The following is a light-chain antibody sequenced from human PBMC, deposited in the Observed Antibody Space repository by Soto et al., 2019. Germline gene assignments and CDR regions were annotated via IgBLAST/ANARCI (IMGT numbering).Light chain of an antibody. V-gene: IGLV2-14*01. CDR3: SSYTSSILYV. Sequence: QSVLTQPASVSGSPGQSITISYTGTSSDVGGYNYVSWYQQHPGKAPKLMIYEVSNRPSGVSNRFSGSKSGNTASLTISGLQAEDEADYYCSSYTSSILYVFGTGTKVTVL. CDR2: EVS. J-gene: IGLJ1*01. CDR1: SSDVGGYNY.